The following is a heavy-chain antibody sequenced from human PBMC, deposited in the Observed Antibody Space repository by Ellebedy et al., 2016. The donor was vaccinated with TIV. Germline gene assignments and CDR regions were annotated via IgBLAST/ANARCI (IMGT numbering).Heavy chain of an antibody. CDR3: ARDMVQGMVSIYVWFDF. V-gene: IGHV1-18*04. J-gene: IGHJ4*02. CDR1: GGTLNYP. CDR2: ISPYTGDT. D-gene: IGHD2-8*01. Sequence: ASVKVSCKASGGTLNYPISWVRQAPGQGLEWMGWISPYTGDTNLAQKFQGRVTMTTDPSTSTAYMELTSLRSDDTAVYYCARDMVQGMVSIYVWFDFWGQGTLVTVSS.